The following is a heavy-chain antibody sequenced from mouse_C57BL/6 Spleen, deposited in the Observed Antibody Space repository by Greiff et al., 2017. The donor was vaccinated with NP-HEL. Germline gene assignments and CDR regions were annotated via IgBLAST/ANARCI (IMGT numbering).Heavy chain of an antibody. CDR3: ARGRYDYDFWYFDV. D-gene: IGHD2-4*01. V-gene: IGHV1-76*01. J-gene: IGHJ1*03. CDR2: IYPGSGNT. Sequence: QVQLQQSGAELVRPGASVKLSCKASGYTFTDYYINWVKQRPGQGLEWIARIYPGSGNTYYNEKFKGKATLTAEKSSSTAYMQLSSLTSEDSAVYFCARGRYDYDFWYFDVWGTGTTVTVSS. CDR1: GYTFTDYY.